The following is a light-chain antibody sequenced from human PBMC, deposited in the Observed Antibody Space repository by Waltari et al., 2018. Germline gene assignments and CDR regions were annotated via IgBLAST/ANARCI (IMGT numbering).Light chain of an antibody. Sequence: VMTQSPVSLSVTLGQAASISCKSSQSLVPVDGNTYLNWFHQRPGQSPRRLIYWVFNRDSGGPDRFSGSGSGTDFTLRISRVEAEDVGVYYCMQGTRWPYTFGQGTQLDIK. CDR2: WVF. V-gene: IGKV2-30*02. CDR3: MQGTRWPYT. CDR1: QSLVPVDGNTY. J-gene: IGKJ2*01.